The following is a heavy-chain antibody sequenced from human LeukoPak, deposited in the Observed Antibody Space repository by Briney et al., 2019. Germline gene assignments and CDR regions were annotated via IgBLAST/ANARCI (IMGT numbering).Heavy chain of an antibody. J-gene: IGHJ4*02. CDR1: GYTFTSYD. V-gene: IGHV1-8*01. D-gene: IGHD1-26*01. CDR3: TRNFLGLNY. Sequence: ASVKVSCKASGYTFTSYDIYWVRQATGQGLEWMGRMNPDSGNTGYAQKFQGRVAMTRDTSINTAYMELSGLRSEGTAVYYCTRNFLGLNYWGQGTLVTVSS. CDR2: MNPDSGNT.